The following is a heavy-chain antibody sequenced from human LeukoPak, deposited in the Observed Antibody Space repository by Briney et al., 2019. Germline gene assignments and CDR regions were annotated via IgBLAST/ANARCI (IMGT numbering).Heavy chain of an antibody. Sequence: PGGSLRLSCAASGFTFSSYWMSWVRQAPGKGLEWVANIKQDGSEKYYVDSVKGRFTISRDNAKNSLYLQMNSLRAEDTAVYYCARLSGVFSSGWFSWGQGTLVTVSS. D-gene: IGHD6-19*01. V-gene: IGHV3-7*01. J-gene: IGHJ5*02. CDR1: GFTFSSYW. CDR2: IKQDGSEK. CDR3: ARLSGVFSSGWFS.